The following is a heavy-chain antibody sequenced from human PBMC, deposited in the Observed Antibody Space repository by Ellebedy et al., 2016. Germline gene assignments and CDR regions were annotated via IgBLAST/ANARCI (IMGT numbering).Heavy chain of an antibody. V-gene: IGHV3-23*01. CDR3: AKTSGWGYGEN. D-gene: IGHD3-10*01. CDR2: ISRTDDST. Sequence: GESLKISXTASGFTFSNYVMSWVRQAPGKGLKWVSGISRTDDSTYYADSVKGRFTISRDDPKSTLYLQMNNLRSDDTAMYYCAKTSGWGYGENWGQGTLVTVSS. CDR1: GFTFSNYV. J-gene: IGHJ4*02.